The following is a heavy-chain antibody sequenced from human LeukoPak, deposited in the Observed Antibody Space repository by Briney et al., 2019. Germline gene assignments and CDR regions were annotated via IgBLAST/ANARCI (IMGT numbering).Heavy chain of an antibody. D-gene: IGHD2-8*01. V-gene: IGHV4-39*01. CDR3: ARRRSGIVLMVYARYFFDY. Sequence: SETLSLTCTVSGGSISSSSYYWGWIRQPPGKGLEWIGSIYYSGSTNYNPSLKSRVTISVDTSKNQFSLKLSSVTAADTAVYYCARRRSGIVLMVYARYFFDYWGQGTLVTVSS. CDR1: GGSISSSSYY. CDR2: IYYSGST. J-gene: IGHJ4*02.